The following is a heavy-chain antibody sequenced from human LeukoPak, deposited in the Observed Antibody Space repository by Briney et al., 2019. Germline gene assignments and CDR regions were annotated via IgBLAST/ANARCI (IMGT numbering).Heavy chain of an antibody. Sequence: SETLSLTCAVYGGSFSGYYWSWIRQPPGKGLERIGEINHSGSTNYNPSLKSRVTISVDTSKNQFSLKLSSVTAADTAVYYCARGLRFLEWLSRGYMDVWGKGTTVTVSS. V-gene: IGHV4-34*01. CDR2: INHSGST. CDR1: GGSFSGYY. CDR3: ARGLRFLEWLSRGYMDV. D-gene: IGHD3-3*01. J-gene: IGHJ6*03.